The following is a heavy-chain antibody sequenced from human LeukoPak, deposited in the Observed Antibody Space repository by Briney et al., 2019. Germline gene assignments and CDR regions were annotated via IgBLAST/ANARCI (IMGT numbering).Heavy chain of an antibody. CDR3: ATPQARPTAYHYYGMDV. D-gene: IGHD5-18*01. CDR1: GFTFSDYY. CDR2: ISSSGSTI. Sequence: GGSLRLSCAASGFTFSDYYMSWIRQAPGKGLEWVSYISSSGSTIYYADSVKGRFTISRDNAKNSPYLQMNSLRAEDTAVYYCATPQARPTAYHYYGMDVWGQGTTVTVSS. V-gene: IGHV3-11*01. J-gene: IGHJ6*02.